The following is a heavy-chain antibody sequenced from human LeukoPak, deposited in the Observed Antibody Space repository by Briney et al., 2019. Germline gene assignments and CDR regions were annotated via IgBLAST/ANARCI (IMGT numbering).Heavy chain of an antibody. CDR1: GFTFSSYS. D-gene: IGHD6-19*01. V-gene: IGHV3-21*01. Sequence: GGSLRLSCAASGFTFSSYSMTWVRQAPGKGLEWVSSISSSSSYIYYADSVKGRFTISRDNAKNSLYLQMNSLRAEDTAVYYCARVAAAPYSSGLAYPDYWGQGTLVTVSS. CDR3: ARVAAAPYSSGLAYPDY. J-gene: IGHJ4*02. CDR2: ISSSSSYI.